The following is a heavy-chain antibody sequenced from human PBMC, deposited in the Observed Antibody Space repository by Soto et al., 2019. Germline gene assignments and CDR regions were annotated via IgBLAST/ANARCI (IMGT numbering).Heavy chain of an antibody. D-gene: IGHD2-15*01. CDR1: GFTVSSNY. V-gene: IGHV3-66*01. CDR3: ARGGGDCSGGSCYFWRYYFDY. CDR2: IYSGGST. Sequence: EVQLVESGGGLVQPGGSLRLSCAASGFTVSSNYMSWVRQAPGKGLEWVSVIYSGGSTYYADSVKGRFTISRDNSENTLYLQMNSLRAEDTAVYYCARGGGDCSGGSCYFWRYYFDYWGQGTLVTVSS. J-gene: IGHJ4*02.